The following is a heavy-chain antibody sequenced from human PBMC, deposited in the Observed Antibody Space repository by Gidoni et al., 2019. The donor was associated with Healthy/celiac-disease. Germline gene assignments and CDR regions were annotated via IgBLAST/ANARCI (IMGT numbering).Heavy chain of an antibody. Sequence: EVQLLESGGGLVQPGGSLRLSCAASGFTFRSYAMSWVRQAPGKGLEWVSAISGSGGSPYYADSVKGRFTISRDNSKNTLYLQMNSLRAEDTAVYYCAKDPRGIAVAGPFDYWGQGTLVTVSS. D-gene: IGHD6-19*01. J-gene: IGHJ4*02. CDR2: ISGSGGSP. CDR1: GFTFRSYA. V-gene: IGHV3-23*01. CDR3: AKDPRGIAVAGPFDY.